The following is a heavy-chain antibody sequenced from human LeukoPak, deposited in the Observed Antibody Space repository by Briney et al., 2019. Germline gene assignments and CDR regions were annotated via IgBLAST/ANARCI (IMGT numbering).Heavy chain of an antibody. V-gene: IGHV3-23*01. Sequence: GGSLRLSCAASGFNFADSAMSWVRQTPRKGLEWVSLISFNGRNTYYGDSVKGRFTISRDNSKDAVYLQMNSLRAEDTAIFYCARDIELSTWGPGTMVTVSS. J-gene: IGHJ3*01. CDR3: ARDIELST. D-gene: IGHD5-12*01. CDR2: ISFNGRNT. CDR1: GFNFADSA.